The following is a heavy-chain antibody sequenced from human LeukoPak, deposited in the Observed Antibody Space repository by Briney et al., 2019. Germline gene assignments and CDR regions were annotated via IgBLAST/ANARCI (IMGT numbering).Heavy chain of an antibody. Sequence: GGSLRLSCAASGFTFSSYGMSWVRQAPGKGLEWVSAISGSGGSTYYADSVKGRFTISRDNSKNTLYLQMNSLRAEDTAVYYCARGNGAGSYSDAFDIWGQGTMVTVSS. CDR1: GFTFSSYG. CDR2: ISGSGGST. V-gene: IGHV3-23*01. J-gene: IGHJ3*02. D-gene: IGHD3-10*01. CDR3: ARGNGAGSYSDAFDI.